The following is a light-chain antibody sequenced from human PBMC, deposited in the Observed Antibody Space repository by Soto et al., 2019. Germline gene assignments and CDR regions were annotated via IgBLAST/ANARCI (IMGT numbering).Light chain of an antibody. CDR2: AAS. J-gene: IGKJ5*01. Sequence: EIVLTQSPGTLCLSPGERATLSCRSSQSVSTNNLAWYQQRPGRAPRLLIYAASRRDTGIPARFSGSGSGTDFTLTITRLEPEDSAVYFCQQYTGPPPTFGQGTRLEIK. V-gene: IGKV3-20*01. CDR1: QSVSTNN. CDR3: QQYTGPPPT.